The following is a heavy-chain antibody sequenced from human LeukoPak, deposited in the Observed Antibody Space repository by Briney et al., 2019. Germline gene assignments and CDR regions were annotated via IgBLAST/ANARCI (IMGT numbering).Heavy chain of an antibody. D-gene: IGHD3-16*01. CDR3: ARGPRLGAFDI. Sequence: GASLQISCKGSGYSFTSYWIGWVRPLPGKGLEWMGIIYPGDSDTRYSPSFQGQVTISADKSISTAYLQWSSLKASDTAMYYCARGPRLGAFDIWGQGTMVTVSS. J-gene: IGHJ3*02. CDR1: GYSFTSYW. V-gene: IGHV5-51*01. CDR2: IYPGDSDT.